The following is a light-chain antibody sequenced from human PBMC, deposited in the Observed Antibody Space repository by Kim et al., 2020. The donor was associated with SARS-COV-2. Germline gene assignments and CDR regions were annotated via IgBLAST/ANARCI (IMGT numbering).Light chain of an antibody. J-gene: IGLJ1*01. CDR1: STNIVAAYE. CDR3: QSYDNSLSGYV. Sequence: RVTISCTGGSTNIVAAYEVHWYQQLPGTAPKLLIYGNIKRPSGVPDRFSGSKSGTSASLAITGLQTEDEADYYCQSYDNSLSGYVFGTGTKLTVL. V-gene: IGLV1-40*01. CDR2: GNI.